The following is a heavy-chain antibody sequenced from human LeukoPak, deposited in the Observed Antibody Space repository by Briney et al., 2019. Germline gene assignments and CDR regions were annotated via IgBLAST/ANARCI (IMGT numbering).Heavy chain of an antibody. CDR2: ISGSDSST. V-gene: IGHV3-23*01. CDR1: GFTFSTYA. Sequence: GGSLRLSCAASGFTFSTYAMTWVRQAPGKGMEWVSTISGSDSSTYYADSVKGRFTISRDNSRNTLYLQMNSLRAEDMAVYYCAKGLGGSCYSAGDYWGQGILVTVSS. J-gene: IGHJ4*02. D-gene: IGHD2-15*01. CDR3: AKGLGGSCYSAGDY.